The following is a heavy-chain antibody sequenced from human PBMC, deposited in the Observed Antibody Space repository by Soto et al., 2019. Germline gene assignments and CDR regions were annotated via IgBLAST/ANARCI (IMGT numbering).Heavy chain of an antibody. CDR1: GYTFTSYG. CDR2: IIPIFGTA. Sequence: SVKVSCKASGYTFTSYGISWVRQAPGQGLEWMGGIIPIFGTANYAQKFQGRVTITADESTSTAYMELSSVTAADTAVYYCARLPIIAVAGTYWFDPWGQGTLVTVSS. J-gene: IGHJ5*02. V-gene: IGHV1-69*13. CDR3: ARLPIIAVAGTYWFDP. D-gene: IGHD6-19*01.